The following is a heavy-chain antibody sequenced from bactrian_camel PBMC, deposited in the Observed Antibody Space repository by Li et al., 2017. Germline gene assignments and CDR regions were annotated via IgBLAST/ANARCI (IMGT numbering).Heavy chain of an antibody. J-gene: IGHJ6*01. CDR3: VRENCGY. CDR1: GFTFSSYF. Sequence: HVQLVESGGGLVQPGGSLRLSCAASGFTFSSYFMYWIRQAPGKGLEWVSSISNGGGTTVYADSVKGRFTISRDNAKNTVYLQMNSLKFDDTAVYYCVRENCGYWCQGTQVTVS. V-gene: IGHV3S1*01. CDR2: ISNGGGTT.